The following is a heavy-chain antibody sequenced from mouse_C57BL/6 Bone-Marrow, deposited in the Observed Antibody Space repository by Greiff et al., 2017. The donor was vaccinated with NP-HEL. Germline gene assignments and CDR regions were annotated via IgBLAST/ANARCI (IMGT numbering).Heavy chain of an antibody. Sequence: LQQSGAELVRPGASVKMSCKASGYTFTSYNMHWVKQTPRQGLEWIGAIYPGNGDTSYNQKFKGKATLTVDKSSSTAYMQLSSLTSEDSAVYFCARGDITTVVATYWYFDVWGTGSTVTVSS. CDR2: IYPGNGDT. D-gene: IGHD1-1*01. V-gene: IGHV1-12*01. CDR1: GYTFTSYN. CDR3: ARGDITTVVATYWYFDV. J-gene: IGHJ1*03.